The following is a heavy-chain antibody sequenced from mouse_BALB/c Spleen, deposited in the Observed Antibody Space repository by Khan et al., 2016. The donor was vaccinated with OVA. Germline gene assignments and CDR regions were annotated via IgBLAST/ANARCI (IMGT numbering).Heavy chain of an antibody. CDR1: GDSITSGY. V-gene: IGHV3-8*02. CDR2: MIYSGNT. J-gene: IGHJ3*01. Sequence: EVQLQESGPSLVKPSQTLSLTCSVTGDSITSGYWSWIRKFPGNKLEYMGYMIYSGNTYYNPSLKSRISITRHTSKNQYYLHLNSVTTDDTATYYCARSTYRYAFAYWGQGTLVTVSA. CDR3: ARSTYRYAFAY. D-gene: IGHD2-14*01.